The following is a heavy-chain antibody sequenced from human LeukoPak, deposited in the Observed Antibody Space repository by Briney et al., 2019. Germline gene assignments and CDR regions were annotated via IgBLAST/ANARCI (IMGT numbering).Heavy chain of an antibody. CDR1: GFTFNSYG. D-gene: IGHD6-19*01. Sequence: PGGSLRLSCAASGFTFNSYGMHWVRQAPGKGLEWVAVMWYDGSNKYYADSVKGRFTISRDDSKNTLYLQMGSLRAEDMAVYYCARDHRAIAMAGPRSMNFDYWGQGTLVTVSS. CDR2: MWYDGSNK. CDR3: ARDHRAIAMAGPRSMNFDY. J-gene: IGHJ4*02. V-gene: IGHV3-33*01.